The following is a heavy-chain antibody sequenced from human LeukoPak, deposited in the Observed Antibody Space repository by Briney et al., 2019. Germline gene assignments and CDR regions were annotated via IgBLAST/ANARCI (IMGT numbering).Heavy chain of an antibody. CDR2: IYTSGST. Sequence: SETLSLTCTVSGGSISSYYWSWIRQPAGKGLEWIGRIYTSGSTNYNPSLKSRVTISVDTSKNQFSLKLSSVTAADTAVYYCARGRYSSSWYVVDYWGQGTLVTVSS. J-gene: IGHJ4*02. V-gene: IGHV4-4*07. D-gene: IGHD6-13*01. CDR3: ARGRYSSSWYVVDY. CDR1: GGSISSYY.